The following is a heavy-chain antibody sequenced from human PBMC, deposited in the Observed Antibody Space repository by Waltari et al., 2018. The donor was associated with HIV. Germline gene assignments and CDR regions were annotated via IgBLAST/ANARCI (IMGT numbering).Heavy chain of an antibody. CDR2: INSDGGST. V-gene: IGHV3-74*01. D-gene: IGHD1-26*01. Sequence: EVQLVESGGGLVQPGGSLRLSCAASGFTFSSYWMHWVRQAPGKGLVCVVRINSDGGSTDYAESVKGRFTISRDNAKNTLFLQMNSRRAEDTAVYYGARGVGDFDYWGQGTLVTVSS. CDR1: GFTFSSYW. J-gene: IGHJ4*02. CDR3: ARGVGDFDY.